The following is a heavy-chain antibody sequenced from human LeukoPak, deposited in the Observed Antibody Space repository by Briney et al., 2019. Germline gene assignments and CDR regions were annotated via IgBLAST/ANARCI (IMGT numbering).Heavy chain of an antibody. CDR1: GYTFTGYC. V-gene: IGHV1-2*02. J-gene: IGHJ4*02. CDR3: ARGTMIVVATEFDY. Sequence: ASVKVSCKASGYTFTGYCMHWVRQAPGQGLEWMGWINPNSGGTNYAQKFQGRVTMTRDTSISTAYMELSRLRSDDTAVYYCARGTMIVVATEFDYWGQGTLVTVSS. D-gene: IGHD3-22*01. CDR2: INPNSGGT.